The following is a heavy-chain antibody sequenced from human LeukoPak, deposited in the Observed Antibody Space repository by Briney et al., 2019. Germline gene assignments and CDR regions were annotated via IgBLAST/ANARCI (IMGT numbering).Heavy chain of an antibody. Sequence: PSETLSLTCTVSGGSISSYYWSWIRQPPGKGLEWIGYIYYSGSTNNNPSLKSRVTISVDTSKNQFSLKLSSVTAADTAVYYCARASYRAYYDFYYYMDVWGKGTTVTVSS. CDR1: GGSISSYY. CDR3: ARASYRAYYDFYYYMDV. D-gene: IGHD3-3*01. CDR2: IYYSGST. V-gene: IGHV4-59*01. J-gene: IGHJ6*03.